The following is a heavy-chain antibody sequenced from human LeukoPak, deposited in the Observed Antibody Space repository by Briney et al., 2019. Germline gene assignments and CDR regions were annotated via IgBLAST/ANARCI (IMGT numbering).Heavy chain of an antibody. CDR1: GFTFSSYS. D-gene: IGHD3-10*01. Sequence: PGGSLRLSCAASGFTFSSYSMNWVRQAPGKGLEWVSYISTSSSTIHYADSVKGRFTISRDNAKNSLYLQMNSLRAEDTAVYYCARRPKTYYYGSGKTNWFDPWGQGTLVTVSS. J-gene: IGHJ5*02. V-gene: IGHV3-48*01. CDR2: ISTSSSTI. CDR3: ARRPKTYYYGSGKTNWFDP.